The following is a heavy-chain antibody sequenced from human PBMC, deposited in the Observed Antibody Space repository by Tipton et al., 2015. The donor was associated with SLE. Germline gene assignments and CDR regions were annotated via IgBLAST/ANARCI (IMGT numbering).Heavy chain of an antibody. CDR3: ARQWVATVADWYFDL. J-gene: IGHJ2*01. V-gene: IGHV4-39*07. CDR1: GDSISSSSFY. D-gene: IGHD1-26*01. CDR2: IYYSGST. Sequence: TLSLTCTVSGDSISSSSFYWGWIRQPPGKGQEWIGSIYYSGSTYYNPSLKSRVTISVDTSKNQFSLKLNSVTAADTAVYYCARQWVATVADWYFDLWGRGTLVTASS.